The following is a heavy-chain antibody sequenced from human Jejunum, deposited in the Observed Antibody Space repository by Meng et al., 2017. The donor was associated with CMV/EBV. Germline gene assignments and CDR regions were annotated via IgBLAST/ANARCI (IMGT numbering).Heavy chain of an antibody. Sequence: GGSISSGSYYWSWIRQHPGKGLEWIGYIYYSGSTSYNPSLRSRVTISIDTSKNQFSLKLSSVTAADTAVYYCARDVTTTYWYFELWGRGTLVTVS. V-gene: IGHV4-31*02. D-gene: IGHD1/OR15-1a*01. J-gene: IGHJ2*01. CDR2: IYYSGST. CDR1: GGSISSGSYY. CDR3: ARDVTTTYWYFEL.